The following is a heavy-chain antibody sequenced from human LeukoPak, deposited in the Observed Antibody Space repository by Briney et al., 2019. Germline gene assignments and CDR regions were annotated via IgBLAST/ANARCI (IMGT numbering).Heavy chain of an antibody. CDR2: IYTSGST. J-gene: IGHJ6*03. CDR1: GGSISSYY. V-gene: IGHV4-4*07. D-gene: IGHD2-2*01. CDR3: ARDQLLGYYYYMDV. Sequence: SETLSLTCTVSGGSISSYYWSWIRQPAGKGLEWIGRIYTSGSTNYNPSLKSRVTISVDTSKNQFSLKLSSVTAADTAAYYCARDQLLGYYYYMDVWGKGTTVTVSS.